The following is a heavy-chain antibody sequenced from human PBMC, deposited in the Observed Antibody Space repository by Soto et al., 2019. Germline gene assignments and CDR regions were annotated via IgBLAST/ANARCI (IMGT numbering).Heavy chain of an antibody. V-gene: IGHV3-30*18. CDR3: AKDPGYCSGGSCTGYFDY. D-gene: IGHD2-15*01. CDR1: GFTISNYG. Sequence: QVPLVESGGGVVQPGRSLRLSCVASGFTISNYGMHWVRQAPGRGLEWMAVISYDGSNKNYADSVKGRFTISRDNSKNTLYLQMNSLRDEDTAVYYCAKDPGYCSGGSCTGYFDYWGQGTLVTVSS. J-gene: IGHJ4*02. CDR2: ISYDGSNK.